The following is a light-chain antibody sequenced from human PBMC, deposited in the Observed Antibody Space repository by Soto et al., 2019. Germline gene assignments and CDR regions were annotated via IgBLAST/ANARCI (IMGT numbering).Light chain of an antibody. J-gene: IGLJ2*01. Sequence: QSVLTQPPSVSGALGQRVTISCTGSSSNIGAGYDVHWYQQLPGTAPKLLIHDSTTRPSGVPARFSGSKSGTSASLAITGLQADDEADYYCQSFDISLRGVLFGGGTKLTVL. V-gene: IGLV1-40*01. CDR2: DST. CDR1: SSNIGAGYD. CDR3: QSFDISLRGVL.